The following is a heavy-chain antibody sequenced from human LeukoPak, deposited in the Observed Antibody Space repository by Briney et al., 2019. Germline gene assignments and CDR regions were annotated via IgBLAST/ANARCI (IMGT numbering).Heavy chain of an antibody. CDR3: ARDRAVAGLLDY. CDR2: INQDGTEK. J-gene: IGHJ4*02. CDR1: GFTFSSYA. V-gene: IGHV3-7*01. Sequence: PGGSLRLSCAASGFTFSSYAMSWVRQAPGKGLEWVANINQDGTEKHYVDSVKGRFTISRDNAKSSLYLQMNSLRAEDTAVYYCARDRAVAGLLDYWGQGTLVTVSS. D-gene: IGHD6-19*01.